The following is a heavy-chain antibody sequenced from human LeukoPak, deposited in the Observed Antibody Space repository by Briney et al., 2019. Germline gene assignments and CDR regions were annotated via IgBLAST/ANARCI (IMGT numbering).Heavy chain of an antibody. D-gene: IGHD3-3*01. J-gene: IGHJ4*02. CDR2: MNPNSGNT. Sequence: ASVKVSCKASGYTFTSYDINWVRQATGQGLEWMGWMNPNSGNTGYAQKFQGRVTITRNTSISTAYMELSSLRSEDTAVYYCARGRSRAYYDFWSGYYNYWGQGTLVTVSS. V-gene: IGHV1-8*03. CDR3: ARGRSRAYYDFWSGYYNY. CDR1: GYTFTSYD.